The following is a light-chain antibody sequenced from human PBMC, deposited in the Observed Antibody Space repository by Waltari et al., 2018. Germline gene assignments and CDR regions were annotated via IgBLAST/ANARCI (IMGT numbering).Light chain of an antibody. V-gene: IGKV1-5*03. J-gene: IGKJ4*01. Sequence: DIQMTQSPSTLSASVGDRVTITCRASQSISSWLAWYQQKPGKAPNLLIYKASSLESGGPSRFSGSGSGTEFTLTISSLQPDDFATYNCQQYDSYPRTFGGGTKVEIK. CDR1: QSISSW. CDR3: QQYDSYPRT. CDR2: KAS.